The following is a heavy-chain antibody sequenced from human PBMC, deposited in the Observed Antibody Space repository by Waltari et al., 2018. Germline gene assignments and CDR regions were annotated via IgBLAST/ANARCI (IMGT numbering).Heavy chain of an antibody. CDR2: VDPEDGET. CDR3: ATPTDMVGATTTAGDY. CDR1: GYTFTDYY. D-gene: IGHD1-26*01. V-gene: IGHV1-69-2*01. J-gene: IGHJ4*02. Sequence: EVQLVQSGAEVKKPGATVKISCKASGYTFTDYYMHWVQQAPEKGLEWMGRVDPEDGETIYAEKFQGRVTITADTSTDTAYMELSSLRSEDTAVYYCATPTDMVGATTTAGDYWGQGTLVTVSS.